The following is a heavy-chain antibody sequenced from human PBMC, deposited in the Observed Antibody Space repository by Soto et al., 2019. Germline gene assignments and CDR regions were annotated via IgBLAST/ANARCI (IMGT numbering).Heavy chain of an antibody. D-gene: IGHD3-22*01. V-gene: IGHV4-30-4*01. CDR1: GGSISSGDYY. CDR2: IYYSGST. CDR3: ASALYYYDSSGYLEYGMDV. J-gene: IGHJ6*02. Sequence: SETLSLTCTVSGGSISSGDYYWSWIRQPPGKGLEWIGYIYYSGSTYYNPSLKSRVTISVDTSKNQFSLKLSSVTAADTAVYYCASALYYYDSSGYLEYGMDVWGQGTTVTVSS.